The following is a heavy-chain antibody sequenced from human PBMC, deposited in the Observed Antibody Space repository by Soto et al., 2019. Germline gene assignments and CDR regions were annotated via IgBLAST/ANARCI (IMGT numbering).Heavy chain of an antibody. CDR3: ARGGRRYSYGPTYNWFDP. CDR2: IIPIFGTA. V-gene: IGHV1-69*06. Sequence: QVQLVQSGAEVKKPGSSVKVSCKASGGTFSSYAISWVRQAPGQGLEWMGGIIPIFGTANYAQKFQGRVTITADKSTSTAYMELSSLRSEDTAVYYCARGGRRYSYGPTYNWFDPWGQGTLVTVSS. J-gene: IGHJ5*02. CDR1: GGTFSSYA. D-gene: IGHD5-18*01.